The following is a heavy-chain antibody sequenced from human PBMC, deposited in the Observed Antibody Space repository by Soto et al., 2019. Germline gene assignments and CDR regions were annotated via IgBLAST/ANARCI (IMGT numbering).Heavy chain of an antibody. CDR3: ARDQAAAGPAYYGMDV. CDR2: ISYDGSNK. D-gene: IGHD6-13*01. Sequence: GGSLRLSCAASGFTFSSYAMHWVRQAPGKGLEWVAVISYDGSNKYYADSVKGRFTISRDNSKNTLYLQMNSLRAEDTAVYYCARDQAAAGPAYYGMDVWGQGTTVTVSS. V-gene: IGHV3-30-3*01. J-gene: IGHJ6*02. CDR1: GFTFSSYA.